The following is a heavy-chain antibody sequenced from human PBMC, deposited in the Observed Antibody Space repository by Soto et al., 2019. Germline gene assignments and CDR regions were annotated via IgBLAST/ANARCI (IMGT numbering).Heavy chain of an antibody. D-gene: IGHD3-3*02. Sequence: PSETLSLTCTVSGDSIISSDFYWGWVRQPPGKGLEWIGSIFYLGSSYYNPSLKSRVTMSVDTSKNQFSLRLRSVTAADTALYFCARHSLALRKNNWFDPSGQVIMVTVSS. J-gene: IGHJ5*02. V-gene: IGHV4-39*01. CDR3: ARHSLALRKNNWFDP. CDR2: IFYLGSS. CDR1: GDSIISSDFY.